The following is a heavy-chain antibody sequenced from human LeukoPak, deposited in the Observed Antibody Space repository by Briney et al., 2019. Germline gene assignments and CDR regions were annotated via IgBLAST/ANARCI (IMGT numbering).Heavy chain of an antibody. CDR1: GGSFSGYY. V-gene: IGHV4-34*01. J-gene: IGHJ6*03. CDR2: INHSGST. D-gene: IGHD4-17*01. CDR3: ARAGGDFDYYYYMDV. Sequence: QSSETLSLTCAVYGGSFSGYYWSWIRQPPGKGLEWIGEINHSGSTNYNPSLKSRVTISVDTSKNQFSLKLSSVTAADTAVYYCARAGGDFDYYYYMDVWGKGTTVTISS.